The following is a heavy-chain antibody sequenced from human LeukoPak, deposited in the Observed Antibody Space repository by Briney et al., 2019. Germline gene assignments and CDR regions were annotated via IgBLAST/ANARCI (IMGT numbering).Heavy chain of an antibody. J-gene: IGHJ3*02. V-gene: IGHV4-59*01. CDR2: IYYSGST. Sequence: PSETLSLTCTVSGGSISSYYWSWIRQPPGKGLEWIGYIYYSGSTNYNPSLKSRVTISVDTSKNQLSLKLSSVTAADTAVYYCARDGGYEAAFDIWGQGTMVTVSS. D-gene: IGHD5-12*01. CDR3: ARDGGYEAAFDI. CDR1: GGSISSYY.